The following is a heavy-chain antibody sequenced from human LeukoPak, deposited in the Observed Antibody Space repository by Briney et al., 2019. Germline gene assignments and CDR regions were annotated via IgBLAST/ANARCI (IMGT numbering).Heavy chain of an antibody. Sequence: GGSLRLSCAASGFTFSSYAMHWVRQAPGKGLEWVAVISYDGSNKYYADSVKGRFTISRDNSKNTLYLQMNSLRAEDTAVYYCARFRDGYNWGFYGMDVWGQGTTVTVSS. CDR3: ARFRDGYNWGFYGMDV. V-gene: IGHV3-30-3*01. CDR2: ISYDGSNK. D-gene: IGHD5-24*01. CDR1: GFTFSSYA. J-gene: IGHJ6*02.